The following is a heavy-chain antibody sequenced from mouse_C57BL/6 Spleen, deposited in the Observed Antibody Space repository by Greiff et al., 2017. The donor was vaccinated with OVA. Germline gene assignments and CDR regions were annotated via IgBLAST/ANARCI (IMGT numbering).Heavy chain of an antibody. V-gene: IGHV5-9-1*02. CDR1: GFTFSSYA. D-gene: IGHD1-1*02. J-gene: IGHJ4*01. CDR2: ISSGGDYI. CDR3: TRDTLSMDYYAMDY. Sequence: EVKLVESGAGLVKPGGSLKLSCAASGFTFSSYAMSWVRQTPEKRLEWVAYISSGGDYIYYADTVQGRFTISRDNARNTLYLQMSSLKSEDTAMYYCTRDTLSMDYYAMDYWGQGTSVTVSS.